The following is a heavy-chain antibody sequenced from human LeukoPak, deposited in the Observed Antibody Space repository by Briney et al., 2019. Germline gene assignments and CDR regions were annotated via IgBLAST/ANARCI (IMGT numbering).Heavy chain of an antibody. CDR2: IYYSGST. V-gene: IGHV4-59*01. J-gene: IGHJ6*03. Sequence: PSETLSLTCTVSGGSISSDYWSWIRQPPGKGLEWIGFIYYSGSTNYNPSLKSRVTISVDTSKRQFSLKLISVTAADTAVYYCATTPFYYNYMDVWGKGTTVTVTS. CDR1: GGSISSDY. CDR3: ATTPFYYNYMDV.